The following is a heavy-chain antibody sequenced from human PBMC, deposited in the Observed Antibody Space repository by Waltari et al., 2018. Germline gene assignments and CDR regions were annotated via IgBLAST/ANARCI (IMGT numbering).Heavy chain of an antibody. CDR2: ISWNSGSI. Sequence: EVQLVESGGGLVQPGRSLRLSCAASGFTFDDYAMHWVRQAPGKGLEWVSGISWNSGSIGYADSVKGRFTISRDNAKNSLYLQMNSLRAEDMALYYCAKDSSGWIGNAFDIWGQGTMVTVSS. J-gene: IGHJ3*02. CDR3: AKDSSGWIGNAFDI. D-gene: IGHD3-22*01. V-gene: IGHV3-9*03. CDR1: GFTFDDYA.